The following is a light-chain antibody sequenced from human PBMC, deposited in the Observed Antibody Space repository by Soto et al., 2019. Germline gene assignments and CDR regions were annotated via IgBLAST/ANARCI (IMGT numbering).Light chain of an antibody. V-gene: IGLV2-11*01. CDR3: CSYAGNYV. J-gene: IGLJ1*01. Sequence: VLTKPRSVNVSDGHSLPIICTGTSSDVGRYNYVSWYQQHPGKAPKLMIYDVSKRPSGVPDRFSGSKSDNTASLTISGLQAEDEADYYCCSYAGNYVFGTGTKVTVL. CDR2: DVS. CDR1: SSDVGRYNY.